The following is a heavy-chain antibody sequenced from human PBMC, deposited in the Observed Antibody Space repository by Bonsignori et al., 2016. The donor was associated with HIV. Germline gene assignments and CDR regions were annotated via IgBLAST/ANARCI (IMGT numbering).Heavy chain of an antibody. J-gene: IGHJ5*02. V-gene: IGHV4-4*07. Sequence: SETLSLTCTVSVPTGNYYWAWIRQPAGKGLQWIGHVFNGGNVRYNPALKSRVTMSVDTSSNQFSLKLTSVTAADTAIYFCARERRTSSDWPIGLTWGRGNPGHRLL. CDR2: VFNGGNV. CDR3: ARERRTSSDWPIGLT. CDR1: VPTGNYY. D-gene: IGHD2-21*02.